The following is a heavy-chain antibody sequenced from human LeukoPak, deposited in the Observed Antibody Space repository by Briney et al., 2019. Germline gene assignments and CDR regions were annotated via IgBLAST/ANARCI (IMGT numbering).Heavy chain of an antibody. CDR1: GVPISSSSYY. D-gene: IGHD2-2*02. CDR3: ARDRDQLLYYHQSAFDI. CDR2: IYYSGST. V-gene: IGHV4-39*07. J-gene: IGHJ3*02. Sequence: SETLSLTCTVSGVPISSSSYYWGWIRQPPGKGLEWIGSIYYSGSTYYNPSLKSRVTISVDTSKNQFSLKLSSVTAADTAVYYCARDRDQLLYYHQSAFDIWGQGTMVTVSS.